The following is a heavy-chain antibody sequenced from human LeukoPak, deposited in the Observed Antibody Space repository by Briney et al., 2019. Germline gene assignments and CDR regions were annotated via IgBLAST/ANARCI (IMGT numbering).Heavy chain of an antibody. Sequence: GGSLRLSCTASGFTFGDYAMSGVRQAPGKGLEWVGLIRSKAYGGTTEYAASVKGRFTISRDDSKSIAYLQMNSLKTEDTAVYYCTRGGLLFGVVRHDYWGQGTLVTVSS. CDR2: IRSKAYGGTT. CDR3: TRGGLLFGVVRHDY. D-gene: IGHD3-3*01. V-gene: IGHV3-49*04. J-gene: IGHJ4*02. CDR1: GFTFGDYA.